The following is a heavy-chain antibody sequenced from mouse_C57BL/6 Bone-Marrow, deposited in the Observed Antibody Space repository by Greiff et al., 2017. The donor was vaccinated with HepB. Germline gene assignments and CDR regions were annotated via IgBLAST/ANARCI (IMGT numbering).Heavy chain of an antibody. CDR3: ARRVDYYGSSGDWYFDV. Sequence: VQLQQSGPVLVKPGASVKMSCKASGYTFTDYYMNWVKQSHGKSLEWIGVINPYNGGTSYNQKFKGKATLTVDKSSSTAYMELNSLTSEDSAVYYCARRVDYYGSSGDWYFDVWGTGTTVTVSS. CDR2: INPYNGGT. V-gene: IGHV1-19*01. CDR1: GYTFTDYY. J-gene: IGHJ1*03. D-gene: IGHD1-1*01.